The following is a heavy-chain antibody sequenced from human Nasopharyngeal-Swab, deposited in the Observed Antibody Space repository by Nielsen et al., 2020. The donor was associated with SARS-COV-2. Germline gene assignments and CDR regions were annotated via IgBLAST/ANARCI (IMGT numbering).Heavy chain of an antibody. V-gene: IGHV3-9*01. D-gene: IGHD3/OR15-3a*01. J-gene: IGHJ4*02. CDR1: GFTFDDYA. CDR2: ISWNSAII. CDR3: ATSWTGFHYFHY. Sequence: SMKISCAASGFTFDDYAMHWVRQARGKGLEWVSGISWNSAIIAYADSVKGRFTISRDNTRNSLYLQMDSLKPEDTAFYYCATSWTGFHYFHYWGRGTLVTVSS.